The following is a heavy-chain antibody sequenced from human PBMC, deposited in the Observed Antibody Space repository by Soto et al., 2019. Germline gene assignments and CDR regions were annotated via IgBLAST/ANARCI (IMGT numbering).Heavy chain of an antibody. CDR2: ISSSGSTI. Sequence: PGGSLRLSCAASGFTFSSYEMNWVRQAPGKGLEWVSYISSSGSTIYYADSVKGRFTISRDNAKNSLYLQMNSLRAEDTAVYYCARVWYYYDSSGYYQFGGIDYWGQGTLVTVSS. J-gene: IGHJ4*02. CDR3: ARVWYYYDSSGYYQFGGIDY. D-gene: IGHD3-22*01. V-gene: IGHV3-48*03. CDR1: GFTFSSYE.